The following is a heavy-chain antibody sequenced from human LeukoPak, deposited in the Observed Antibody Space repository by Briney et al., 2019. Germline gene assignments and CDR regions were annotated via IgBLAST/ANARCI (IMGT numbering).Heavy chain of an antibody. D-gene: IGHD6-19*01. CDR2: IHHSGSS. V-gene: IGHV4-30-2*01. Sequence: PSETLSLTCAVSGGSIASDGYSWNWIRQPPGKGLEWIRCIHHSGSSYYNPSLKSRITISVDRSKSLFSLKLSSVTAADTAVYYCARLWYSSGWYNYYFDYWGQGTLVTVSS. CDR1: GGSIASDGYS. J-gene: IGHJ4*02. CDR3: ARLWYSSGWYNYYFDY.